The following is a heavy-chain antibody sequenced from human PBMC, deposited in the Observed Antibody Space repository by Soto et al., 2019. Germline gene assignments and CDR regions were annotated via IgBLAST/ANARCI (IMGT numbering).Heavy chain of an antibody. CDR2: ISAYNGNT. Sequence: GASVNVSCKASGYTFTSYGISLVRQAPGQGLEWMGWISAYNGNTNYAQKLQGRVTMTTDTSTSTAYMELRSLRSDDTAVYYCARVRSSWWDGFSWFVPWCKGTLVTGSS. V-gene: IGHV1-18*01. D-gene: IGHD6-13*01. CDR3: ARVRSSWWDGFSWFVP. J-gene: IGHJ5*02. CDR1: GYTFTSYG.